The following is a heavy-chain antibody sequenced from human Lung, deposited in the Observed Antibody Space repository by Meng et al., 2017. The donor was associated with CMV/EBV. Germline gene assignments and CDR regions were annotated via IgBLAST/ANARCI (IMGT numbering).Heavy chain of an antibody. CDR1: GDSVGSGAYY. J-gene: IGHJ4*01. CDR3: ARMVTGGYYFDY. Sequence: LXXTVSGDSVGSGAYYWSWIRQPPGEGLEWIGYTYSTRGIFYNPSLKSRLIISLDTSKNQFSLQLKSVTAADAAVYYCARMVTGGYYFDYWGQGALVTVSS. D-gene: IGHD2-21*02. V-gene: IGHV4-30-4*01. CDR2: TYSTRGI.